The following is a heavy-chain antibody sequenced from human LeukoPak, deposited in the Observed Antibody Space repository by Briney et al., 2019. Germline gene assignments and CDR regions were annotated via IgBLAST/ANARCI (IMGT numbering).Heavy chain of an antibody. V-gene: IGHV4-34*01. CDR3: ASPQKYYYGSGSYRTTNYYYYGMDV. CDR2: INHSGST. J-gene: IGHJ6*02. D-gene: IGHD3-10*01. CDR1: GGSFSGYY. Sequence: SETLSLTCAVYGGSFSGYYWSWIRQPPGKRLEWIGEINHSGSTNYNPSLKSRVTISVDTSKNQFSLKLSSVTAADTAVYYCASPQKYYYGSGSYRTTNYYYYGMDVWGQGTTVTVSS.